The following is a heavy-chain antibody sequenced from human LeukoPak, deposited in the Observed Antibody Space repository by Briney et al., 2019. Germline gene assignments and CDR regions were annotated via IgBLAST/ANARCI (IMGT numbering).Heavy chain of an antibody. V-gene: IGHV4-31*03. CDR1: GGSISNDGYY. D-gene: IGHD5-12*01. Sequence: PSETLSLTCTVSGGSISNDGYYWSWIRQHPGKGLEWIGYIYYSGITYYNPSLKSRVTISVDTSKNQFSLKLSSVTAADTALYYWARYSGTKRDFDYWGQGTLVTVSS. CDR3: ARYSGTKRDFDY. CDR2: IYYSGIT. J-gene: IGHJ4*02.